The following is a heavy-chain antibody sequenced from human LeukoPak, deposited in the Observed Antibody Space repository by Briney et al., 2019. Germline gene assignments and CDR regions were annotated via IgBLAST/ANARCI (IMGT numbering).Heavy chain of an antibody. D-gene: IGHD5-12*01. Sequence: DPSETLSLTCTVSGGSISSSSYYWGWIRQPPGKGLEWIGSIYYSGSTYYNPSLKSRVTISVDTSKNQFSLKLSSVTAADTAVYYCARVSGYDWESFYDYWGQGTLDTVSS. V-gene: IGHV4-39*07. CDR3: ARVSGYDWESFYDY. J-gene: IGHJ4*02. CDR2: IYYSGST. CDR1: GGSISSSSYY.